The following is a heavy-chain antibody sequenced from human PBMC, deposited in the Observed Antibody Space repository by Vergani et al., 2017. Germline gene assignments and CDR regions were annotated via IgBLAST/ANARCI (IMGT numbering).Heavy chain of an antibody. J-gene: IGHJ5*02. V-gene: IGHV1-8*01. Sequence: QVQLVHSGAEVKKPGASVKVSCKASGYTFTSYDINWVRQATGQGLEWMGWMNPNSGNTGYAQKFQGRVTMTRNTSISTAYMELSSLRSEDTAVYYCARGRSYYDFWSGYPERGWFDPWGQGTLVTVSS. CDR1: GYTFTSYD. D-gene: IGHD3-3*01. CDR3: ARGRSYYDFWSGYPERGWFDP. CDR2: MNPNSGNT.